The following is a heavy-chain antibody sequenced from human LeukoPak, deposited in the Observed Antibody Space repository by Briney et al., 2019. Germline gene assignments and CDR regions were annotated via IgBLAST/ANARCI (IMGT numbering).Heavy chain of an antibody. CDR1: GFTFSSYG. CDR2: MLYEGSKK. J-gene: IGHJ4*02. Sequence: GGSLRLSCAASGFTFSSYGMHGVAQAPGKGREGGGVMLYEGSKKYSAGPVMGRFTISRDNSKNPLYLQMNSLRAEDTAVYYCARADGGSGSSHFDYWGQGTLVTVSS. CDR3: ARADGGSGSSHFDY. V-gene: IGHV3-33*01. D-gene: IGHD3-10*01.